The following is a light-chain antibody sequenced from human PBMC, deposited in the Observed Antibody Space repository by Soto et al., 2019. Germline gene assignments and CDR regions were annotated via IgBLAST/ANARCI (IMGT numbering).Light chain of an antibody. V-gene: IGLV2-14*01. CDR3: SSYTSISTLV. J-gene: IGLJ1*01. CDR1: RSDIGRYNY. Sequence: QSALAQPASVSGSPGQSITISCTGTRSDIGRYNYVSWYQQHPGEAPKLLIYEVTYRPSGVSARFSGSKSGSTASLTISGLQAEDEADYYCSSYTSISTLVFGTGTKVTVL. CDR2: EVT.